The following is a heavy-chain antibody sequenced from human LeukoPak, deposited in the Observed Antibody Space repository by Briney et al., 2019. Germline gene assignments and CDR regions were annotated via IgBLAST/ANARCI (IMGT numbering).Heavy chain of an antibody. Sequence: SETLSLTCTVSGGSISSSSYYWSWIRQPPGKGLEWIGEINHSGSTNYNPSLKSRVTISVDTSKNQFSLKLSSVTAADTAVYYCARDIYDSSGYYDYWGQGTLVTVSS. CDR2: INHSGST. J-gene: IGHJ4*02. CDR3: ARDIYDSSGYYDY. CDR1: GGSISSSSYY. V-gene: IGHV4-39*07. D-gene: IGHD3-22*01.